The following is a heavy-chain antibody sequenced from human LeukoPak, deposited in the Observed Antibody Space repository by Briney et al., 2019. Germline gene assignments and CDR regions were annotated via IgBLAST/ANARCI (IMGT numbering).Heavy chain of an antibody. D-gene: IGHD1-26*01. Sequence: GGSLRLSCAVSGFTVSSNYMTWVRQAPGKGLEWGSIIYSGGSTYYADSVKGRFTISRDNSKNTLYLQMNSLRAEDTAVYYCARYSGSYGYFDYWGQGTLVTVSS. CDR1: GFTVSSNY. J-gene: IGHJ4*02. V-gene: IGHV3-66*02. CDR3: ARYSGSYGYFDY. CDR2: IYSGGST.